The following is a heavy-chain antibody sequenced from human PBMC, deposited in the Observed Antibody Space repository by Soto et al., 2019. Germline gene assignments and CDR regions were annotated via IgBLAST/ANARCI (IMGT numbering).Heavy chain of an antibody. D-gene: IGHD6-19*01. J-gene: IGHJ4*02. CDR1: GYTFTTYG. Sequence: QVQLVQSGTEVKRPGASVKVACKASGYTFTTYGISWVRQAPGQGLEWMGWISAYSGNTNFAQKLQGRVTMTTDTSTTTAYMELRSLRSDDTAVYYCARDYTSSGWFGGHDYWGQGTLVTVSS. CDR2: ISAYSGNT. CDR3: ARDYTSSGWFGGHDY. V-gene: IGHV1-18*01.